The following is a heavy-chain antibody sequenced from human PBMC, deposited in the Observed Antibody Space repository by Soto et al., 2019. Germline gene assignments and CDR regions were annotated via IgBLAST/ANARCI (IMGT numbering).Heavy chain of an antibody. J-gene: IGHJ6*02. CDR2: ISYDGSNK. CDR1: GFTFSSYA. D-gene: IGHD2-15*01. V-gene: IGHV3-30-3*01. Sequence: PGGSLRLSCAASGFTFSSYAMHWVRQAPGKGLEWVAVISYDGSNKYYADSVKGRFTISRDNSKNTLYLQMNSLRAEDTAVYYCARDQVADYYGMDVWRQGTTVTVSS. CDR3: ARDQVADYYGMDV.